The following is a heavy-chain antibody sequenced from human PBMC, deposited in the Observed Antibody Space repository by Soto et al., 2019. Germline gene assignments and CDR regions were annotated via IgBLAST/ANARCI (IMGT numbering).Heavy chain of an antibody. J-gene: IGHJ3*02. Sequence: SETLSLTCTVSGGSISSGGYYWSWILHHPGKGLEWIGYIYYSVSTYYNPSLKSRVTISVDTSKNQFSLKLSSVTAADTAVYYCARVSTFDASDILGKRTIVTASS. V-gene: IGHV4-31*03. D-gene: IGHD3-16*01. CDR2: IYYSVST. CDR1: GGSISSGGYY. CDR3: ARVSTFDASDI.